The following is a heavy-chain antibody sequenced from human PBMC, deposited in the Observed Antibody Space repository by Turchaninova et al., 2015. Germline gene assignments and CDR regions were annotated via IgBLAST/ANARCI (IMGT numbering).Heavy chain of an antibody. CDR2: IFSQDEK. Sequence: QVTLKESGPVLVKPTETLTLTCTVSGFSLSNARTAVSWLRQPPGKALEWLAPIFSQDEKSYSTSLKNTLTISKDTSKSQVVLTMTNMDPVDTATYYCARSYNWNGFDYWGQGTLVTVSS. J-gene: IGHJ4*02. CDR1: GFSLSNARTA. V-gene: IGHV2-26*01. D-gene: IGHD1-20*01. CDR3: ARSYNWNGFDY.